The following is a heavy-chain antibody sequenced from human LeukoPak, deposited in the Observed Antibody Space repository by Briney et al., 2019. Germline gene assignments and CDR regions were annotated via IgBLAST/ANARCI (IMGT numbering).Heavy chain of an antibody. D-gene: IGHD3-10*01. CDR1: GFTFTSSA. CDR3: GADSMPRGVFSYAFDI. Sequence: SVTVSCKASGFTFTSSAVQWVRQARGQRLEWIGWILFGSGDTKSAQKFRERVTITRDMSTRTAYMVLSSLRSEDTAVYYCGADSMPRGVFSYAFDIWGQGTMVTVSS. J-gene: IGHJ3*02. CDR2: ILFGSGDT. V-gene: IGHV1-58*01.